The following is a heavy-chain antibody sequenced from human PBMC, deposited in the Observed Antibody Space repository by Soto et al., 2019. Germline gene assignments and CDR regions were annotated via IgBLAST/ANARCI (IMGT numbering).Heavy chain of an antibody. V-gene: IGHV4-59*01. CDR1: GGSISSYY. CDR2: IYYSWST. D-gene: IGHD1-26*01. J-gene: IGHJ6*02. Sequence: SETLSLTCTVSGGSISSYYWSWIRQPPGKGLEWIGYIYYSWSTNYNPSLKSRVTISVDTSKNQFSLKLSSVTAADTVVYYCARGGSVSGSCYRYGYDYYGMDVWGQGTMVTVSS. CDR3: ARGGSVSGSCYRYGYDYYGMDV.